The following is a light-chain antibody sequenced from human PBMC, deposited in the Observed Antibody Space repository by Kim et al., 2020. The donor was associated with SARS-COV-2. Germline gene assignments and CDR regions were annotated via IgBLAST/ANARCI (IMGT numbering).Light chain of an antibody. CDR1: QSLRSAP. J-gene: IGKJ4*01. CDR3: QQYGTTPLT. V-gene: IGKV3-20*01. Sequence: SPGETAPLSCRASQSLRSAPLPWYQQRPGQAPRLLMSGASIRATGIPDRFSGSGSGTDFTLTISRLETDDFAVYYCQQYGTTPLTFGGGTKVDIK. CDR2: GAS.